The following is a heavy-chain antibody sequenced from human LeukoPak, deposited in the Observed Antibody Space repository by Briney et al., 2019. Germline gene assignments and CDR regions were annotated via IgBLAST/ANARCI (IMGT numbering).Heavy chain of an antibody. J-gene: IGHJ4*02. D-gene: IGHD1-26*01. CDR1: GFTFSSYA. CDR3: ARDESGSYFVY. CDR2: ISSSGGSV. Sequence: PGGSLRLSCAASGFTFSSYAMSWVRQAPGKGLEWVSGISSSGGSVYNANSVKGRFTISRDNSKNTLHLQMNSLRAEDTAVYYCARDESGSYFVYWGQGTLVTVSS. V-gene: IGHV3-23*01.